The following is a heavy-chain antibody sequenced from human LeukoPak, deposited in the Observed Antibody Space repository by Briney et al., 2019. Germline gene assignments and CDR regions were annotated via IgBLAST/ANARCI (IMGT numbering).Heavy chain of an antibody. V-gene: IGHV4-59*01. CDR1: GGSLSSYY. J-gene: IGHJ3*02. CDR3: ARVFEVVDVFDI. CDR2: IYYGGST. Sequence: SETLSLTCAVSGGSLSSYYWSWIRQPPGKGLEWIGYIYYGGSTNYNPSLNSRVTISVDASKNQFSLKLSSVSAADTAVYYCARVFEVVDVFDIWGQGTMVTVSS. D-gene: IGHD3-9*01.